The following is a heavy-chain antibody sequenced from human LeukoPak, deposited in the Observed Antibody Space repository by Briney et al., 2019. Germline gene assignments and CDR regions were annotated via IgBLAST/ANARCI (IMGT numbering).Heavy chain of an antibody. CDR3: ARGGYDILTPDY. D-gene: IGHD3-9*01. Sequence: ASVKVSCKASGYTFTGYYMHWVRQAPGQGLEWMGWINPNSGGTNYAQKVQGRVTMTRDTSISTAYMELSRLRSDDTAVYYCARGGYDILTPDYWGQGTLVTVSS. J-gene: IGHJ4*02. V-gene: IGHV1-2*02. CDR2: INPNSGGT. CDR1: GYTFTGYY.